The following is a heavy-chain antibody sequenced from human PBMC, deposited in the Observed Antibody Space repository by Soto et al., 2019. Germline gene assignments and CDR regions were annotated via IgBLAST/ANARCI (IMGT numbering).Heavy chain of an antibody. CDR1: GFTFTNYA. J-gene: IGHJ5*02. CDR2: ISGSGVST. V-gene: IGHV3-23*01. Sequence: PGGSLRLSCATSGFTFTNYAMTWVRQGPGKGLEWVSSISGSGVSTYFADPVKGRFTISRDNSKNTLFLHMNSLRAEDTAVYYCAKMYRGYSGYIQSWGQGTLVTV. D-gene: IGHD5-12*01. CDR3: AKMYRGYSGYIQS.